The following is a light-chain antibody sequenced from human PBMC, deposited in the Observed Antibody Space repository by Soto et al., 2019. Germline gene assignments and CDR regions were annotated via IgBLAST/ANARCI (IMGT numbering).Light chain of an antibody. CDR2: EVS. J-gene: IGLJ3*02. Sequence: QSALTQPASVSGSPGQSITISCTGTSSDVGDYKYVSWYQQHPGKAPKLVISEVSNRPSGVPDRFSGSKSGTSASLAITGLQAEDEADYYCHSYDRSLSGSVFGGGTKVTVL. CDR3: HSYDRSLSGSV. V-gene: IGLV2-14*01. CDR1: SSDVGDYKY.